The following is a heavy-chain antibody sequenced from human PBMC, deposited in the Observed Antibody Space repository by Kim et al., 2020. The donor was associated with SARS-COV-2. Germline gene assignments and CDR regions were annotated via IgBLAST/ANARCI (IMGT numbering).Heavy chain of an antibody. CDR2: IYYSGST. CDR3: ARTVVVVTATDPGGYFDY. V-gene: IGHV4-39*07. D-gene: IGHD2-21*02. Sequence: SETLSLTCTVSGGSISSSSYYWGWIRQPPGKGLEWIGSIYYSGSTYYNPSLKSRVTISVDTSKNQFSLKLSSVTAADTAVYYCARTVVVVTATDPGGYFDYWGQGTLVTVSS. J-gene: IGHJ4*02. CDR1: GGSISSSSYY.